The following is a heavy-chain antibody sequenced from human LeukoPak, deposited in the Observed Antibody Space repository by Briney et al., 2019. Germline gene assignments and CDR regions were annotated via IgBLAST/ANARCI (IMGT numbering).Heavy chain of an antibody. J-gene: IGHJ3*02. D-gene: IGHD3-16*02. CDR2: IYPGDSDT. V-gene: IGHV5-51*01. CDR1: GYSFTSYW. Sequence: PGESLKISCKGSGYSFTSYWIGWVRQMPGKGLEWMGIIYPGDSDTRYSPSFQGQVTISADKSISTAYLQWSSLKASDTAMYYCARRYDYVWGSYRSGAFDIWGQGTMVTVSS. CDR3: ARRYDYVWGSYRSGAFDI.